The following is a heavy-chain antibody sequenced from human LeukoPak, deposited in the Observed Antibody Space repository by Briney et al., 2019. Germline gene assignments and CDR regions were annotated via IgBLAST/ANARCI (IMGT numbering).Heavy chain of an antibody. V-gene: IGHV3-21*01. J-gene: IGHJ4*02. CDR3: ASQPPEYSSSSDY. CDR1: GFTFSSYS. D-gene: IGHD6-6*01. CDR2: ISSSSTYI. Sequence: GGSLRLSCAASGFTFSSYSMYWVRQAPGKGLEWVSSISSSSTYIYYADSVKGRFTISRGNARNSLYLQMNGLRAEDTALYYCASQPPEYSSSSDYWGQGTLVTVFS.